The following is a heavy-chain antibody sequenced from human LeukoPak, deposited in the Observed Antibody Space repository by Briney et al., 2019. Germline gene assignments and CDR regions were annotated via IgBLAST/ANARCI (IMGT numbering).Heavy chain of an antibody. CDR3: ARDPPPRCYYDSSGYPDY. CDR2: ISSSGSTI. D-gene: IGHD3-22*01. Sequence: TGGSLRLSCAASGFTFSSYEMNWVRQAPGKGLEWVSYISSSGSTIYYADSVKGRFTISRDNAKNSLYLQMNSLRAEDTAVYYCARDPPPRCYYDSSGYPDYWGQGTLVTVSS. V-gene: IGHV3-48*03. CDR1: GFTFSSYE. J-gene: IGHJ4*02.